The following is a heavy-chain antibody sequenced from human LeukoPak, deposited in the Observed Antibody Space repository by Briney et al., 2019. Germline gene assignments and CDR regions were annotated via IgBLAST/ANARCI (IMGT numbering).Heavy chain of an antibody. CDR1: GFTFSGSA. Sequence: GGSLRLSCAASGFTFSGSAMHWVRQASGKGLEWVGRIRSKANSYATVYAASVKGRFTISRDDSKNTAYLQMNGLKTEDTAVYYCTRQDGVFQFDYWGQGTLVTVSS. CDR3: TRQDGVFQFDY. J-gene: IGHJ4*02. V-gene: IGHV3-73*01. D-gene: IGHD3-16*01. CDR2: IRSKANSYAT.